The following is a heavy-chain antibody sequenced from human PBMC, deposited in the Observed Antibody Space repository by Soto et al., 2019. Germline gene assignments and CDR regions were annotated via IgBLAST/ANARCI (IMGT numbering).Heavy chain of an antibody. D-gene: IGHD1-26*01. CDR3: ARGEFSGSYHPYYFDS. J-gene: IGHJ4*02. CDR2: INPNSGGT. Sequence: SVKVSCKASGYTFTGYYMNWVRQAPGQGLEWMGWINPNSGGTNYAQKFQGRVTMTRDTSISTAYMELSRLRSDDTAVYYCARGEFSGSYHPYYFDSWGQGTLVTVSS. CDR1: GYTFTGYY. V-gene: IGHV1-2*02.